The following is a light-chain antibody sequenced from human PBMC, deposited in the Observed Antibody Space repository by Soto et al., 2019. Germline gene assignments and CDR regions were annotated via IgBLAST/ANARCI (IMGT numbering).Light chain of an antibody. CDR1: QSVSSY. Sequence: EIVWTQSPSTLSLSPGERATLSCRASQSVSSYLAWYQQKPGQAPRLLIYDASNRATGIPARFSGSGSGTDFTLTISSLEPEDFAVYYCQQRSNWSWTFGQGTKV. CDR2: DAS. CDR3: QQRSNWSWT. V-gene: IGKV3-11*01. J-gene: IGKJ1*01.